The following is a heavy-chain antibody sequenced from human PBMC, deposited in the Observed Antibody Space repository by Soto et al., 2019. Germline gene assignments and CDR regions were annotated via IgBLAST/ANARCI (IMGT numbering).Heavy chain of an antibody. D-gene: IGHD2-2*01. CDR1: YGSIINIYW. J-gene: IGHJ4*02. V-gene: IGHV4-4*01. CDR2: THPSGST. CDR3: ARVRAGCSRTSCYLED. Sequence: LTYTVAYGSIINIYWCNCVHQHPGKGLEWIGETHPSGSTNYHPSLKSRVTISVDKSKNQFSLKLSSVTAADTAVYFCARVRAGCSRTSCYLEDWGQGTLVTVPQ.